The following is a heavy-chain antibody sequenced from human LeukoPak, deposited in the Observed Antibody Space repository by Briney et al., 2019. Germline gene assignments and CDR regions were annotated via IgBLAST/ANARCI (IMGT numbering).Heavy chain of an antibody. Sequence: PGGSLRLSCAASGFTFSNAWKSWGRQAPGKGVEWVGRIKSKTDGGTTDYAAPVKGRFTISRDDSKNTLYLQMNSLKTEDTAVYYCAGASPQSLWGQGTLVTVSS. D-gene: IGHD1-26*01. CDR2: IKSKTDGGTT. CDR1: GFTFSNAW. J-gene: IGHJ4*02. CDR3: AGASPQSL. V-gene: IGHV3-15*01.